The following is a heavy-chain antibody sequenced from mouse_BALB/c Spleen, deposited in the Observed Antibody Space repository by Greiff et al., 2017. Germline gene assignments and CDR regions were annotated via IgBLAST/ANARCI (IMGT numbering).Heavy chain of an antibody. V-gene: IGHV2-6-2*01. CDR2: IWSDGST. J-gene: IGHJ4*01. CDR1: GFSLTSYG. D-gene: IGHD1-1*01. CDR3: ARHNYYGIGAMDY. Sequence: VMLVESGPDLVAPSQSLSITCTVSGFSLTSYGVHWVRQPPGKGLEWLVVIWSDGSTTYNSALKSRLSISKDNSKSQVFLKMNSLQTDDTAMYYCARHNYYGIGAMDYWGQGTSVTVSS.